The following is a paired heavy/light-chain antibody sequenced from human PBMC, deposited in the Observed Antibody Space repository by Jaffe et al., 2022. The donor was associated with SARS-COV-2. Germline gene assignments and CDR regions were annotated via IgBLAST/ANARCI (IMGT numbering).Light chain of an antibody. Sequence: DIQMTQSPSTLSASVGDRVTITCRASQSISNWLAWFQQKAGKAPKLLIYKATSLESGVSSSFSGSGYGTEFTLTISSLQPDDFATYFCQQYKDYPWTFGQGTKVEIK. V-gene: IGKV1-5*03. J-gene: IGKJ1*01. CDR3: QQYKDYPWT. CDR1: QSISNW. CDR2: KAT.
Heavy chain of an antibody. CDR2: INWNSDTL. V-gene: IGHV3-9*01. Sequence: EVQLVESGGGLVQPSRSLRLSCAASGFRFDDYAMHWVRQAPGKGLEWVSGINWNSDTLGYADSVKGRFTISRDNAKSSLYLQMNSLRAEDTALYYCVKSGGWQLQTVGDYWGQGTLVTVSS. J-gene: IGHJ4*02. CDR3: VKSGGWQLQTVGDY. CDR1: GFRFDDYA. D-gene: IGHD2-15*01.